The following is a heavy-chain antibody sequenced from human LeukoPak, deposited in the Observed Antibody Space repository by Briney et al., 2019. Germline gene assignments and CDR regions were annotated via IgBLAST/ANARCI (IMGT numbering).Heavy chain of an antibody. CDR2: ISGSGGST. Sequence: GGSLRLSCAASGFTFSIYAMSWVRQAPGKGLEWVSAISGSGGSTYYADSVKGRFTISRDNSKNTLYLQMNSLRAEDTAVYYCAKDGSPARFSEYFDYWGQGTLVTVSS. CDR3: AKDGSPARFSEYFDY. V-gene: IGHV3-23*01. CDR1: GFTFSIYA. J-gene: IGHJ4*02. D-gene: IGHD2-2*01.